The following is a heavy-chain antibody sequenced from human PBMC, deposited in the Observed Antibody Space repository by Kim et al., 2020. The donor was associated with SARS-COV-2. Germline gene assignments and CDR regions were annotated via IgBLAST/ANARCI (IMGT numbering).Heavy chain of an antibody. V-gene: IGHV3-53*01. D-gene: IGHD3-10*01. CDR3: AGTYYYGSGSYTPYYFDY. J-gene: IGHJ4*02. Sequence: KGRFTISRDNSKNTLYLQMNSLRAEDTAVYYCAGTYYYGSGSYTPYYFDYWGQGTLVTVSS.